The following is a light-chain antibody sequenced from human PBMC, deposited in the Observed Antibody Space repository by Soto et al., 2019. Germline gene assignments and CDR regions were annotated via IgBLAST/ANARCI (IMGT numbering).Light chain of an antibody. CDR2: AAA. J-gene: IGKJ2*01. CDR3: QLYYRYPYT. Sequence: AIRMTQSPSSFSASTGDRVTITCRASQGISRYLAWYQQKPGKAPTLLIYAAATLQSGVPSRFSGSGSGTDFTLTISCLQSEDFATYSCQLYYRYPYTFGQGTKLEIK. CDR1: QGISRY. V-gene: IGKV1-8*01.